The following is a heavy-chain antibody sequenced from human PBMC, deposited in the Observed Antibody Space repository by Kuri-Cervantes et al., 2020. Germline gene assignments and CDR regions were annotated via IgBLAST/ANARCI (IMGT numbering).Heavy chain of an antibody. V-gene: IGHV3-7*03. CDR1: GFTFSSYW. D-gene: IGHD4-23*01. Sequence: GESLKISCAASGFTFSSYWMSWVRQAPGKGLEWVANIKQDGSEKYYVDSVKGRFTISRDNAKNSLYLQMNGLRADDTAVYYCAKDPLAYGGHYFDYWGQGTLVTVSS. CDR2: IKQDGSEK. CDR3: AKDPLAYGGHYFDY. J-gene: IGHJ4*02.